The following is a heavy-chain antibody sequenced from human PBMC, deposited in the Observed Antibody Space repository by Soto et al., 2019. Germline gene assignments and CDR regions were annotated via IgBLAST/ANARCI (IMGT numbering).Heavy chain of an antibody. CDR1: GYTFTSYA. CDR3: ATAQGIPSTVTTPAGYYYGMDV. J-gene: IGHJ6*02. Sequence: ASVKVSCKASGYTFTSYAMHWVRQAPGQRLEWMGWINAGNGNTKYSQKFQGRVTITRDTSASTAYMELSSLRSEDTAVYYCATAQGIPSTVTTPAGYYYGMDVWGQGTTVTVSS. V-gene: IGHV1-3*01. CDR2: INAGNGNT. D-gene: IGHD4-4*01.